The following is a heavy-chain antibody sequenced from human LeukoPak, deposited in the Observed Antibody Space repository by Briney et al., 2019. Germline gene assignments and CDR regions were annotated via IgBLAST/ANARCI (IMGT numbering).Heavy chain of an antibody. D-gene: IGHD3-10*01. Sequence: SGTLSLTCAVSGGSISSSDWWSWVRQPPGKGLEWIGESDHSGSTNYNSSLKSRVTISVDKSKTQFYLKLSSVTAADTAVYYCARVDRAPYYYGSGSNYYFDYWGQGTLVTVSS. V-gene: IGHV4-4*02. CDR3: ARVDRAPYYYGSGSNYYFDY. CDR2: SDHSGST. CDR1: GGSISSSDW. J-gene: IGHJ4*02.